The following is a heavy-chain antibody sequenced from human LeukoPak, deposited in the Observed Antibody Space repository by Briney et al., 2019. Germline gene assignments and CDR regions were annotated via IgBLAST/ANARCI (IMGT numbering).Heavy chain of an antibody. J-gene: IGHJ3*02. Sequence: SQTLSLTCTVSGGSTSSGGYYWSWIRQHPGKGLEWVGNIYYSGSTYYNPSLKSRVTISLDTSKNQFSLKLSSVTAADTAVYHCAREGRGRLRAFDIWGQGTMVTVSS. CDR3: AREGRGRLRAFDI. D-gene: IGHD2-15*01. CDR1: GGSTSSGGYY. V-gene: IGHV4-31*03. CDR2: IYYSGST.